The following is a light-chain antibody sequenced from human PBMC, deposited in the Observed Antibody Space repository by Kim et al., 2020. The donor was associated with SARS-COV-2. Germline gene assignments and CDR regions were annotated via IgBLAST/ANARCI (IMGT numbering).Light chain of an antibody. CDR2: DAS. J-gene: IGKJ5*01. Sequence: DIQMTQSPFTLSASVGDRVTITCRASQSIRLWLAWYQQKPGKAPKLLLSDASNLESGVPSTFSGSGSGTEFSLTISSLQPDDSATYFCQQYYSQPIPFGQGTRLGIK. CDR1: QSIRLW. CDR3: QQYYSQPIP. V-gene: IGKV1-5*01.